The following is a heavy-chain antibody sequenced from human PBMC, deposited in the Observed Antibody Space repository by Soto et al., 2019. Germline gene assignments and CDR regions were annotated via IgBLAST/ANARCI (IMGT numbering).Heavy chain of an antibody. J-gene: IGHJ3*02. CDR2: IYYSGST. CDR3: ARHKWLRLSSAAFDI. D-gene: IGHD5-12*01. Sequence: KNSETLSLTCAVSGGFISSYYCSWIRQPPGKGLEWIGYIYYSGSTNYNPSLKSRVTISVDTSKNQFSLKLSSVTAADTAVYYCARHKWLRLSSAAFDIWGQGTMVTVSS. CDR1: GGFISSYY. V-gene: IGHV4-59*08.